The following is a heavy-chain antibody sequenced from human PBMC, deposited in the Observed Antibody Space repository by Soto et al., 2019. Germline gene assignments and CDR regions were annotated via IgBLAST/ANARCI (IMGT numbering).Heavy chain of an antibody. CDR3: ARKDSGYADYMDV. Sequence: QVQLQESGPGLVKPSQTLSLTCTVSGGSISSGGYYWSWIRQHPGKGLEWIGYIYYSGRTYYDPSLKSRVTVSVDTSENQFSLRLSSVTAADTAVYYCARKDSGYADYMDVWGKGTTVTVSS. D-gene: IGHD5-12*01. J-gene: IGHJ6*03. V-gene: IGHV4-31*03. CDR2: IYYSGRT. CDR1: GGSISSGGYY.